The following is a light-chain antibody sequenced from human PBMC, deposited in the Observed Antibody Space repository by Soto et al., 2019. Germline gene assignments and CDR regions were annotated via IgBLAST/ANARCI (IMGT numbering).Light chain of an antibody. Sequence: QSVLAQPASVSGSPGQSITISCAGTNRDVGGYNYVSWYQQYPGKAPKLIIYEVTYRPSGVSHRFSGSKSGNTASLTISGLQAEDEADYYCSSYSSSSALDVIFGGGTKLTVL. CDR3: SSYSSSSALDVI. CDR2: EVT. CDR1: NRDVGGYNY. J-gene: IGLJ2*01. V-gene: IGLV2-14*01.